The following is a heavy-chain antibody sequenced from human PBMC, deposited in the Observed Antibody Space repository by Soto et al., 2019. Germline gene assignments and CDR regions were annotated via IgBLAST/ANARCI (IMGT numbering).Heavy chain of an antibody. V-gene: IGHV3-9*01. CDR1: GLSFDDYA. Sequence: EVQLVESGGGLVQPGGSLRLSCAASGLSFDDYAVHWVRQAPGKGLEWVSGINWNSGGIAYADSVKGRFTISRDNAKNSLYLRMNSLRPEDTALYYCAKGSIVVVEAPIDFWGQGTLVIVSS. CDR3: AKGSIVVVEAPIDF. CDR2: INWNSGGI. J-gene: IGHJ4*02. D-gene: IGHD2-2*01.